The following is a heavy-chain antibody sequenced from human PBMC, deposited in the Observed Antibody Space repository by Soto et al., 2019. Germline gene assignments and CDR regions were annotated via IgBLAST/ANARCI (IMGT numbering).Heavy chain of an antibody. CDR1: GFTFSSYA. V-gene: IGHV3-23*01. D-gene: IGHD6-19*01. CDR2: ISGSGGST. CDR3: AKKLAGSIGSGWYFDY. Sequence: GGSLRLSCAASGFTFSSYAMSWVRQAPGKGLEWVSAISGSGGSTYYADSVKGRFTISRDNSKNTLYLQMNSLRAEDTAVYYCAKKLAGSIGSGWYFDYWGQGTLVTVSS. J-gene: IGHJ4*02.